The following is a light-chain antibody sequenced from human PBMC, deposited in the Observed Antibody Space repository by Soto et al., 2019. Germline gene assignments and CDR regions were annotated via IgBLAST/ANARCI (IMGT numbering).Light chain of an antibody. J-gene: IGKJ3*01. CDR2: DTS. CDR1: QSVNSGY. V-gene: IGKV3-20*01. CDR3: HNYGLSPTFS. Sequence: DIVLTQSPDTLSLSPGERATLSCRASQSVNSGYLAWYQQKPGRAPRLLIYDTSTRATGIPDRFSGGGSGTDFTLTISRLEAEDFAVYYCHNYGLSPTFSFGPGTKVDF.